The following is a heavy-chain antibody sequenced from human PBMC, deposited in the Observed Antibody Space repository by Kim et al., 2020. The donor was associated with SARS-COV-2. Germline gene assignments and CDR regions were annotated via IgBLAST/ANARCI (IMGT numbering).Heavy chain of an antibody. V-gene: IGHV3-30*04. J-gene: IGHJ6*02. CDR3: ARAGGMDV. CDR1: GFTFSSYA. D-gene: IGHD3-10*01. Sequence: GGSLRLSCAASGFTFSSYAMHWVRQAPGKGLEWVAVISYDGSNKYYADSVKGRFTISRDNSKNTLYLQMNSLRAEDTAVYYCARAGGMDVWGQGTTVTVSS. CDR2: ISYDGSNK.